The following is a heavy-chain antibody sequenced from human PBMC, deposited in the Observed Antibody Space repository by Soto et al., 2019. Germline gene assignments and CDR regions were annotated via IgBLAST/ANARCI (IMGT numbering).Heavy chain of an antibody. CDR2: ISNDGSSE. D-gene: IGHD3-3*01. V-gene: IGHV3-30-3*02. Sequence: QVQLVESGGGVVQPGRSLRISCAATGFSFNFYAMYWVRQAPGKGLEWVAMISNDGSSENYADSVRGRFIISRDNSKKTLFLQMNSLRPEDTATYYCAKDARILDYGFWSGGNDAFDIWGQGTKVTVSS. CDR1: GFSFNFYA. J-gene: IGHJ3*02. CDR3: AKDARILDYGFWSGGNDAFDI.